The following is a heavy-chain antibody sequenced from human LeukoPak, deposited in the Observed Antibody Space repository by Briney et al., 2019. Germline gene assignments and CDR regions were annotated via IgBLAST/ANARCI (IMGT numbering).Heavy chain of an antibody. V-gene: IGHV5-51*01. D-gene: IGHD3-16*01. CDR2: IYPGDSDT. Sequence: GESLKISCKGSGYTFTNYWIAWVRQMPGKGLECLGIIYPGDSDTRYSPSFQGQVTISADESISTAYLQWSSLKASDTAVYYCTRHRGGVGSDYWGQGTLVTVSS. CDR1: GYTFTNYW. J-gene: IGHJ4*02. CDR3: TRHRGGVGSDY.